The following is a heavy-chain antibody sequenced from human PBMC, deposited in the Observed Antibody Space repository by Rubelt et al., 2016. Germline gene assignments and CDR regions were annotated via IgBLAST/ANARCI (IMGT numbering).Heavy chain of an antibody. CDR2: INQDGSEK. D-gene: IGHD2-2*01. CDR3: ARGYCTSASCYDLEPKWFDP. J-gene: IGHJ5*02. V-gene: IGHV3-7*03. Sequence: PGKGLEWVANINQDGSEKYYVDSVKGRFTISRDNAKNSLYVQMNSLRADDTAMYYCARGYCTSASCYDLEPKWFDPWGQGTLVTVSS.